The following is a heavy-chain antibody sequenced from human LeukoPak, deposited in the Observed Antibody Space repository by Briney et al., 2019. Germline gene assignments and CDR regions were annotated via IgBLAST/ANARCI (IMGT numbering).Heavy chain of an antibody. CDR1: GYTFTSYG. CDR2: IIPIFGTA. J-gene: IGHJ4*02. V-gene: IGHV1-69*13. Sequence: SVKVSCKASGYTFTSYGISWVRQAPGQGLEWMGGIIPIFGTANYAQKFQGRVTITADESTSTAYMELSSLRSEDTAVYYCASDGAYQPPRYWGQGTLVTVSS. CDR3: ASDGAYQPPRY. D-gene: IGHD2-2*01.